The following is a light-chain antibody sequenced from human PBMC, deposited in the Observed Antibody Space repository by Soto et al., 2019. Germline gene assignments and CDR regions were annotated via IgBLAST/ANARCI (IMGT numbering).Light chain of an antibody. CDR2: DAS. V-gene: IGKV1-5*01. Sequence: DFQMTQSPSTLTASVGDIVTITCRASQNIRSRLAWFQQKPGKAPKLLIYDASSLESGVPQRFSGSGSGIEFTLTISSLQTDDFSTYYCKQYHSYWKFGQGTKVDIK. CDR1: QNIRSR. CDR3: KQYHSYWK. J-gene: IGKJ1*01.